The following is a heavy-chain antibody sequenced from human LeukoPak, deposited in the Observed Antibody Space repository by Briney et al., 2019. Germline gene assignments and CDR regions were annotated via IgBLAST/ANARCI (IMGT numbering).Heavy chain of an antibody. J-gene: IGHJ4*02. D-gene: IGHD3-9*01. CDR1: GGSISSGDYY. CDR3: AREPLYYDILTGYAYYFDY. Sequence: PSETLSLTCTVSGGSISSGDYYWSWIRQPPGKGLEWIGYIYYSGSTYYNPSLKSRVTISVDTSKNQFSLKLSSVTAADTAVYYCAREPLYYDILTGYAYYFDYWGQGSLVTVSS. V-gene: IGHV4-30-4*08. CDR2: IYYSGST.